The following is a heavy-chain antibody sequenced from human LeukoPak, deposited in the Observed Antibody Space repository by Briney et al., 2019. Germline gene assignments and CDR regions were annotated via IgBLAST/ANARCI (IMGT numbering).Heavy chain of an antibody. D-gene: IGHD2-15*01. J-gene: IGHJ4*02. CDR1: GFTFSSYS. Sequence: PGGSLRLSCAASGFTFSSYSTNWVRQAPAKGLEWVSYISSSSSTIYYADSVKGRFTISRDNAKNSLYLQMNSLRAEDTAVYYCARDPAGYCSGGSCYKEWGQGTLVTVSS. CDR3: ARDPAGYCSGGSCYKE. CDR2: ISSSSSTI. V-gene: IGHV3-48*01.